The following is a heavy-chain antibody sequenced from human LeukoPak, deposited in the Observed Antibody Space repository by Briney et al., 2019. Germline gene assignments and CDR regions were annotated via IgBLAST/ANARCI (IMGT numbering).Heavy chain of an antibody. CDR1: GFTFSSYG. CDR2: IRYDGSNK. J-gene: IGHJ4*02. V-gene: IGHV3-30*02. Sequence: GGSLRLSCAASGFTFSSYGMHWVRRAPGKGLEWVAFIRYDGSNKYYADSVKGRFTISRDNSKNTLYLQMNSLRAEDTAVYYCARDKYYYDCSGGGYYFDYWGQGTLVTVSS. D-gene: IGHD3-22*01. CDR3: ARDKYYYDCSGGGYYFDY.